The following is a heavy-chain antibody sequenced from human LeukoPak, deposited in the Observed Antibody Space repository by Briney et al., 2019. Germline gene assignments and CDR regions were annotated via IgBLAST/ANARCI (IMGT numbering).Heavy chain of an antibody. CDR1: GGTFSSYA. CDR2: IIPIFGTA. D-gene: IGHD6-13*01. J-gene: IGHJ5*02. CDR3: ANLGGEQQLALDWFDP. Sequence: SVKVSCKASGGTFSSYAISWVRQAPGQGLEWMGGIIPIFGTANCAQKFQGRVTITADESTSTAYMELSSLRSEDTAVYYCANLGGEQQLALDWFDPWGQGTLVTVSS. V-gene: IGHV1-69*13.